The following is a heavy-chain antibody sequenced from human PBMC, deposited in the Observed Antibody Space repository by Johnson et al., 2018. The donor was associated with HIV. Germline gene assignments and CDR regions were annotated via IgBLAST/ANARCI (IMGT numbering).Heavy chain of an antibody. J-gene: IGHJ3*01. CDR3: ARKGPTSGRADAFDL. CDR2: ISHDASHI. CDR1: GFTSSTSV. V-gene: IGHV3-30*04. Sequence: QVRLVESGGDVVQPGRSLRLSCAASGFTSSTSVLHWVRQAPGKGLEWVSVISHDASHIFYADSVTGRFTISKDDSKNTVYLQMNSLRAEDTAVYYCARKGPTSGRADAFDLWGQGTMVTVSS.